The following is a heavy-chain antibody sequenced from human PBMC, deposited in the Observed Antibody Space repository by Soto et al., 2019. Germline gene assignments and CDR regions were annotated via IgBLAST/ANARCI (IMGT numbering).Heavy chain of an antibody. Sequence: SGPTLVNPTQTLTLTCTSSGFSLSTSGVGVGWIRQPPGKALEWLALIYWDDDKRYSPSLKSRLTITKDTSKNQVVLTMTNMDPVDTATYYCAHSLRGCSGGSCYYFDYWGQGTLVTVSS. J-gene: IGHJ4*02. CDR2: IYWDDDK. CDR3: AHSLRGCSGGSCYYFDY. D-gene: IGHD2-15*01. CDR1: GFSLSTSGVG. V-gene: IGHV2-5*02.